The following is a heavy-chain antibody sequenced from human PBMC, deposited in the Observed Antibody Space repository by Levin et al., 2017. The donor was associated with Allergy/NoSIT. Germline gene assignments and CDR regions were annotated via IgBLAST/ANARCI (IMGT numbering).Heavy chain of an antibody. V-gene: IGHV4-38-2*02. J-gene: IGHJ5*02. Sequence: KASETLSLTCAVSGYSISSGYYWGWIRQPPGKGLEWIRSIYHSGSTYYNPSLKSRVTISVDTSKNQFSLKLSSVTAADTAVYYCAREIGDYGSGSYLWFDPWGQGTLVTVSS. D-gene: IGHD3-10*01. CDR1: GYSISSGYY. CDR2: IYHSGST. CDR3: AREIGDYGSGSYLWFDP.